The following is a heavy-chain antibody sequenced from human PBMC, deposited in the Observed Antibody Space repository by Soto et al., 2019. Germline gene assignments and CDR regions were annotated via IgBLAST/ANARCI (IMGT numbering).Heavy chain of an antibody. J-gene: IGHJ5*02. V-gene: IGHV4-30-4*01. CDR3: ARAIIVLVPAARASHWFDP. CDR2: IYYSGST. D-gene: IGHD2-2*01. Sequence: SETLSLTCTVSGGSISSVDYYWSWIRQPPGKGLEWIGYIYYSGSTYYNPSLKSRVTISVDTSKNQFSLKLSSVTAADTAVYYCARAIIVLVPAARASHWFDPWGQGTLVTVSS. CDR1: GGSISSVDYY.